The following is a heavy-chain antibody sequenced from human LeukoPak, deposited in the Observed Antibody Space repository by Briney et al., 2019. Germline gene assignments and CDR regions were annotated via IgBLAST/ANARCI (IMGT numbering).Heavy chain of an antibody. Sequence: GRSLRLSCAASGFTFSSYGMHWVRQAPGKGLEWVAVISYDGSNKYYADSVKGRFTISRDNSKSTLYLQMNSLRAEDTAVYYCAKGGGGYSSSWGSNQIDYWGQGTLVTVSS. CDR3: AKGGGGYSSSWGSNQIDY. V-gene: IGHV3-30*18. CDR1: GFTFSSYG. CDR2: ISYDGSNK. J-gene: IGHJ4*02. D-gene: IGHD6-13*01.